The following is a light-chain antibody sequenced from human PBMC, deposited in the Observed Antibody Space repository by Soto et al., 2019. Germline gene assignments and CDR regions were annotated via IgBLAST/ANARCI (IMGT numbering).Light chain of an antibody. V-gene: IGKV3-11*01. J-gene: IGKJ2*01. CDR2: DAS. CDR1: QTVSSY. CDR3: HQRSTWPHT. Sequence: EIVLTQSPATLYLSPEERATLSCRASQTVSSYLAWYQQKPGQAPRLLIDDASNRATGIPDRFSGSGSETDFTLTISSLEPEDFAVYYCHQRSTWPHTFGQGTKLDIK.